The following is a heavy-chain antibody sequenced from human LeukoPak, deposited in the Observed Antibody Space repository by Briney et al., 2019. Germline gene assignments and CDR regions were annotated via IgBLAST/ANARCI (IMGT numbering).Heavy chain of an antibody. J-gene: IGHJ4*02. Sequence: GGSLRLSSAASGFTFSSYSMNWVRQAPGKGLEWVSSISSSSSYIYYADSVKGRFTISRDNAKNSLYLQMNSLRAEDTAVYYCARDPHYDFWTGYYDYWGQGTLVTVSS. CDR3: ARDPHYDFWTGYYDY. D-gene: IGHD3-3*01. CDR1: GFTFSSYS. CDR2: ISSSSSYI. V-gene: IGHV3-21*01.